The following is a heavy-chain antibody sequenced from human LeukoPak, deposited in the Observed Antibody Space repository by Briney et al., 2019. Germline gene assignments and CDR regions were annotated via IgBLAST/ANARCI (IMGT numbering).Heavy chain of an antibody. CDR1: GFPFSSYA. CDR3: ARDQGSSWPRH. CDR2: LSGSGDST. J-gene: IGHJ1*01. V-gene: IGHV3-23*01. Sequence: PGGSLRLSCAASGFPFSSYAMSWVRLAPGKGLEWVSALSGSGDSTYYADSVKGRFTISRDNSKNTVYLQMNSLRAEDTAVYYCARDQGSSWPRHWGQGTLVTVSS. D-gene: IGHD6-13*01.